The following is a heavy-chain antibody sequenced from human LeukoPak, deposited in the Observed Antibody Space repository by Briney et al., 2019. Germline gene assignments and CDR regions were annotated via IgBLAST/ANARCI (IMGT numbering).Heavy chain of an antibody. D-gene: IGHD3-10*01. J-gene: IGHJ4*02. CDR3: ARDSTRLWFGESHFDY. CDR2: IYTSGST. V-gene: IGHV4-4*07. CDR1: GGSISSYY. Sequence: PSETLSLTCTVAGGSISSYYWSWIRQPAGKGLEWIGRIYTSGSTNYNPSLKSRVTMSVDTYKNQFSLKLSSVTAADTAVYYCARDSTRLWFGESHFDYWGQGTLVTVSS.